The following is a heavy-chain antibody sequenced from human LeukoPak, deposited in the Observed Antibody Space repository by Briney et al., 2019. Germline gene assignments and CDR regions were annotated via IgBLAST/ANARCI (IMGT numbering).Heavy chain of an antibody. CDR2: ITTSGGSA. Sequence: GESLRLSCAASGFTFSSYAMSWVRRAPGKGLEWVSGITTSGGSASYADSVKGRFTISRDNPGNTLFMEMHSLRAEDTAFYYYDRRGYSVQWGQGTLVTVSS. CDR3: DRRGYSVQ. D-gene: IGHD3-22*01. V-gene: IGHV3-23*01. CDR1: GFTFSSYA. J-gene: IGHJ4*02.